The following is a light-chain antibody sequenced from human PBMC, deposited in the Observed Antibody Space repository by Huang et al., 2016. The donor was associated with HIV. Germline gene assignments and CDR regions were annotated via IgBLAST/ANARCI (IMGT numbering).Light chain of an antibody. Sequence: DIILTQSPATLSVSPGERVTLSCRASQSVNSNLAWFQQKPGQAPRLLIYGASTRAHGFSARFSGSGSGTECTLTISSLQSEDSAVYYCQQYNNWPPWTCGQGTKVEIK. CDR3: QQYNNWPPWT. J-gene: IGKJ1*01. V-gene: IGKV3-15*01. CDR2: GAS. CDR1: QSVNSN.